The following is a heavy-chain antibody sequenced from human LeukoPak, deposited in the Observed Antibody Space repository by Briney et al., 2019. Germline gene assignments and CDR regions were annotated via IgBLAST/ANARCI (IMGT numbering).Heavy chain of an antibody. V-gene: IGHV3-15*04. CDR2: DSKTDGGTT. D-gene: IGHD3-9*01. CDR3: TTWIYNILTGYNGY. J-gene: IGHJ4*02. Sequence: DSKTDGGTTDSAAPVKGRFTISRDDSKTTLYLQMNSLKTEDTGVYYCTTWIYNILTGYNGYWSQGTLVTVSS.